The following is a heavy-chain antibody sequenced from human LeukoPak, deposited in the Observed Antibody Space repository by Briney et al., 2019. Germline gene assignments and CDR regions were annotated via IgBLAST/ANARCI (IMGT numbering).Heavy chain of an antibody. CDR2: INPSGGGT. Sequence: ASVKVSCKASGHSFTIYYIHWVRQAPGQGLERMGIINPSGGGTKYAQKSQGRVAMTRDMSTSIVYMELSSLRSEDTAVYYCARSGGYEIDYWGQGTLVTVSS. CDR1: GHSFTIYY. J-gene: IGHJ4*02. CDR3: ARSGGYEIDY. D-gene: IGHD5-12*01. V-gene: IGHV1-46*01.